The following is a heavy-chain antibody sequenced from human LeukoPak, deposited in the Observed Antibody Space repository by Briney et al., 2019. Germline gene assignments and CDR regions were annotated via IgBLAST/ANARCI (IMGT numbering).Heavy chain of an antibody. V-gene: IGHV4-59*08. Sequence: PSETLSLTCTVSGGSISSYYWSWIRQPPGKGLEWIGYIYYSGSTNYNPSLKSRVTISVHTSKKQFPLKLSSVTAADTAVYYCARSIAVAGIVSDYYYYGMDVWGQGTTVTVSS. CDR2: IYYSGST. CDR1: GGSISSYY. CDR3: ARSIAVAGIVSDYYYYGMDV. J-gene: IGHJ6*02. D-gene: IGHD6-19*01.